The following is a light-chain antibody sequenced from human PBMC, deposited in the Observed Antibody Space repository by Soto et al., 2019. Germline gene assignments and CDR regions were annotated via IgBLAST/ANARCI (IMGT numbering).Light chain of an antibody. CDR3: QQYGTSPRT. V-gene: IGKV3-20*01. CDR1: QSVPSKY. CDR2: GAS. Sequence: EIVLTQSPGTLSLSPWERATLSCRASQSVPSKYLAWYQQNPGQAPRLLIYGASNRATGIPDKFSGSGSGTDFTLTISRLEPEDFAVYYCQQYGTSPRTFGQGTKVDI. J-gene: IGKJ1*01.